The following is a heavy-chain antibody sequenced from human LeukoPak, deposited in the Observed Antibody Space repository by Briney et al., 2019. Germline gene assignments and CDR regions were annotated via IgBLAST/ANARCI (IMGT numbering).Heavy chain of an antibody. CDR2: IYYSGST. CDR3: ARHGSTYYDFWSGYQPHYYYYGMDV. J-gene: IGHJ6*02. V-gene: IGHV4-59*08. D-gene: IGHD3-3*01. Sequence: GSLRLSCAASGFTFDDYAMPWVRQPPGKGLEWIGYIYYSGSTNYNPSLKSRVTISVDTSKNQFPLKLSSVTAADTAVYYCARHGSTYYDFWSGYQPHYYYYGMDVWGQGTTVTVSS. CDR1: GFTFDDYA.